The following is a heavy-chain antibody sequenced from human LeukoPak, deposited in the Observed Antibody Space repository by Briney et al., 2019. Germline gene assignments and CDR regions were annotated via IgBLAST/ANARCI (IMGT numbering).Heavy chain of an antibody. CDR2: IYHTGTT. V-gene: IGHV4-4*07. D-gene: IGHD6-13*01. Sequence: SETLSLTCTVSGDSISSSFWSWIWQPAGEGLEWIGRIYHTGTTNYNPSLKSRVTMSVDTSKNQFSLRLSSVTAADTAVYYCARVQRGYRTAAVWGQGTLVTVSS. CDR3: ARVQRGYRTAAV. CDR1: GDSISSSF. J-gene: IGHJ4*02.